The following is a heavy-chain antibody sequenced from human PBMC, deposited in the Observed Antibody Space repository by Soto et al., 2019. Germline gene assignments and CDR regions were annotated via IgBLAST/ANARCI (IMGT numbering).Heavy chain of an antibody. D-gene: IGHD3-22*01. Sequence: EVQLVESGGGLVQPGGSLRLSCAASGFTVSSNYMSWVRQAPGKGLEWVSVIYSGGTTYYADSVKGRFTISRDNSKNTLYLQMNRLRAEEMAVYYCARNGDSSDYRGWFDSWGQGTLVTVSS. CDR2: IYSGGTT. CDR1: GFTVSSNY. CDR3: ARNGDSSDYRGWFDS. V-gene: IGHV3-66*01. J-gene: IGHJ5*01.